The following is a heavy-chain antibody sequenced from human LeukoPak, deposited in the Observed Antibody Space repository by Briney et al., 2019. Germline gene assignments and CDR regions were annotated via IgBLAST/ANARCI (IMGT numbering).Heavy chain of an antibody. V-gene: IGHV3-48*01. CDR3: ARDPMVRGVITPRHYYYGMDV. D-gene: IGHD3-10*01. Sequence: GGSLRLSCAASGFTFSSYSMNWVRQAPGKGLEWVSYISSSSSTIYYADSVKGRFTISRDNAKNSLYLQMNSLRAEDTAVYYCARDPMVRGVITPRHYYYGMDVWGQGTTVTVSS. J-gene: IGHJ6*02. CDR2: ISSSSSTI. CDR1: GFTFSSYS.